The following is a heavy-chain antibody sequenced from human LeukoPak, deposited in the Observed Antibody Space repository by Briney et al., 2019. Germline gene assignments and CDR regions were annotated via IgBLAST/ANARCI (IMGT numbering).Heavy chain of an antibody. D-gene: IGHD3-10*01. CDR1: GGSVSSGTYY. J-gene: IGHJ5*02. CDR2: IHYSGST. CDR3: ARIFGSGPGEYTWFDP. V-gene: IGHV4-61*01. Sequence: SETQSLTCTVSGGSVSSGTYYWYWIRQPPGKGLEWIGYIHYSGSTNYNPSLKTRVTISVDTSKNQFSLKLSSVTAADTAVYYCARIFGSGPGEYTWFDPWGQGTLVTVSS.